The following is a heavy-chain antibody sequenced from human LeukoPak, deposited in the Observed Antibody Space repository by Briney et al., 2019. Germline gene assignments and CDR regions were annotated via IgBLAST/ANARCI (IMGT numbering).Heavy chain of an antibody. CDR3: ARDFYDFWSGDNDAFDI. V-gene: IGHV3-21*01. J-gene: IGHJ3*02. D-gene: IGHD3-3*01. Sequence: PGGSLRLSCAASGFTFSSYSMNWVRQAPGKGLEWVSCISSSSSYIYYADSVKGRFTISRDNAKNSLYLQMNSLRAEDTAVYYCARDFYDFWSGDNDAFDIWGQGTMVNVSS. CDR1: GFTFSSYS. CDR2: ISSSSSYI.